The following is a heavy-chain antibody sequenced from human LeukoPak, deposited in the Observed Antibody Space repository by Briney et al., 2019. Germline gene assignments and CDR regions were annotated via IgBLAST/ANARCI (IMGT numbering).Heavy chain of an antibody. J-gene: IGHJ5*02. CDR3: ARHWRGSGYWFDP. Sequence: SETLSLTCTVSGGSISSYYWSWIRQPPGKGLEWIGYIYTSGSTNYNPSLKSRVTISVDTSKNQFSLKLSSVTAADTAVYYCARHWRGSGYWFDPWGQGTLVTVSS. D-gene: IGHD3-10*01. V-gene: IGHV4-4*09. CDR2: IYTSGST. CDR1: GGSISSYY.